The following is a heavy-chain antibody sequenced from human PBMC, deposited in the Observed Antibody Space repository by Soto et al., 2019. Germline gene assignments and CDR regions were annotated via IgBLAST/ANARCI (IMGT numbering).Heavy chain of an antibody. CDR3: AKDHSIYVLALVDY. J-gene: IGHJ4*01. Sequence: GGSSRRFCAAFGDTFCSYAMRWIRQAPGKGLEWVSAISGRRGSTYYADSVKGRFTISRDNSKNTLYLQMNSLRAEDTAVYYCAKDHSIYVLALVDYRSHATLVTVS. CDR2: ISGRRGST. D-gene: IGHD3-10*02. CDR1: GDTFCSYA. V-gene: IGHV3-23*01.